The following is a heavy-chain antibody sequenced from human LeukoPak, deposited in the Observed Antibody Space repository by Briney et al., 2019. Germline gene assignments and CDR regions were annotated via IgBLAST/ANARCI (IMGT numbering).Heavy chain of an antibody. CDR3: ASRGSPGYCSSTSCYVGDWFDP. D-gene: IGHD2-2*01. CDR2: IYYSGST. CDR1: GGSISSSSYY. J-gene: IGHJ5*02. Sequence: VKPSETLSLTCTVSGGSISSSSYYWGGIRQPPGKGLELIGSIYYSGSTYYNPSLKSRVTISVDTSKNQFSLKLSSVTAADTAVYYCASRGSPGYCSSTSCYVGDWFDPWGQGTLVTVSS. V-gene: IGHV4-39*01.